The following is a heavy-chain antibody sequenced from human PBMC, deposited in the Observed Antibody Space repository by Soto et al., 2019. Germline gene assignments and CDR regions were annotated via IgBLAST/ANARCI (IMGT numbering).Heavy chain of an antibody. CDR3: AKDGGGGAVVPDY. CDR2: IWYDGSNK. J-gene: IGHJ4*02. Sequence: QVQLVESGGGVVQPGRSLRLSCAASGFSFTTYGMHWVRQAPGEGLEWVAVIWYDGSNKYYADSVKGRFTISRDTSKKKRSRQRNSRRGENPAVDYFAKDGGGGAVVPDYWGQGTLVTVSS. V-gene: IGHV3-33*06. D-gene: IGHD2-21*01. CDR1: GFSFTTYG.